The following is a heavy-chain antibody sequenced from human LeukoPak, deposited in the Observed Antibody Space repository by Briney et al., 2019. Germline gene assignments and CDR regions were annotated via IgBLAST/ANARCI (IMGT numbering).Heavy chain of an antibody. CDR2: IYYSGST. V-gene: IGHV4-59*01. CDR1: GGSISSYY. CDR3: ATTPKGYCSSTSCYAGIAFDY. D-gene: IGHD2-2*01. J-gene: IGHJ4*02. Sequence: SETLSLTCTVSGGSISSYYWSWIRQPPGKGLEWIGYIYYSGSTNYNPSLKSRVTISVDTSKNQFSLKLSSVTAADTAVYYCATTPKGYCSSTSCYAGIAFDYWGQGTLVAVSS.